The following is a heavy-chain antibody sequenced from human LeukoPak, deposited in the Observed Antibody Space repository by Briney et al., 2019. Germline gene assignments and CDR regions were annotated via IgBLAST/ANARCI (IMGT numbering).Heavy chain of an antibody. CDR2: ISSTSSYT. CDR3: ARSGSHDY. V-gene: IGHV3-11*03. CDR1: GFAVSSEY. J-gene: IGHJ4*02. D-gene: IGHD1-26*01. Sequence: GGSLRLSCAASGFAVSSEYMSWVRQAPVKGLEWVSYISSTSSYTNYADSVKGRFTISRENAKNSLYLQMNSLRADDTAVYYCARSGSHDYWGQGTLVTVSS.